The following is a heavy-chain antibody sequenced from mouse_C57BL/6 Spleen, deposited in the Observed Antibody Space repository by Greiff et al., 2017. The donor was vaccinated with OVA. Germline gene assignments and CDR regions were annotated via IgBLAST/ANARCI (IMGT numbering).Heavy chain of an antibody. J-gene: IGHJ3*01. CDR1: GYAFSSYW. Sequence: VQLQQSGAELVKPGASVKISCKASGYAFSSYWMNWVKQRPGKGLEWIGQIYPGDGDTNYNGKFKGKATLTADKSSSTAYMQLSSLTSEDSAVYFCATPYYGSSPFAYWGQGTLVTVSA. D-gene: IGHD1-1*01. CDR3: ATPYYGSSPFAY. CDR2: IYPGDGDT. V-gene: IGHV1-80*01.